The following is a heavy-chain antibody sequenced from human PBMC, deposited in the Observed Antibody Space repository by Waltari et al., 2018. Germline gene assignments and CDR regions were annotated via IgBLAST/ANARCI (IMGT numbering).Heavy chain of an antibody. CDR3: ARRGDWLPLDAFDI. CDR1: GVSLIGTNY. J-gene: IGHJ3*02. CDR2: IFHSGNT. Sequence: QVHLQESGPGLVQPSGTLSLTCDVSGVSLIGTNYWSWVRQPPGKGLEWIGEIFHSGNTNDNSSLKSRVTISMDTSKNQFSLTLISVTAADTAVYYCARRGDWLPLDAFDIWGQGTVVTVSS. V-gene: IGHV4-4*02. D-gene: IGHD2-15*01.